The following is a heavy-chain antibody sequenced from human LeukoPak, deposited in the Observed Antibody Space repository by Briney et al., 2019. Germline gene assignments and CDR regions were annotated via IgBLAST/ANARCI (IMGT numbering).Heavy chain of an antibody. CDR1: GYTLTELS. V-gene: IGHV1-24*01. CDR3: ATRYCSGGSCFYGAGAWDY. Sequence: ASVKVSCKVSGYTLTELSMHWVRQAPGKGLEWMGGFDPEDGETIYAQKFQGRVTMTEDTSTDTAYMELSSLRSEDTAVYYCATRYCSGGSCFYGAGAWDYWGQGTLVTVSS. D-gene: IGHD2-15*01. J-gene: IGHJ4*02. CDR2: FDPEDGET.